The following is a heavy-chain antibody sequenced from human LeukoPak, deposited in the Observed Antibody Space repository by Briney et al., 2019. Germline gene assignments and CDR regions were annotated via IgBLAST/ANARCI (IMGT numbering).Heavy chain of an antibody. D-gene: IGHD1-26*01. J-gene: IGHJ6*03. CDR1: GSSITSGYY. CDR2: IFHSGST. V-gene: IGHV4-38-2*01. CDR3: ARPAREYVGATPLYYYYYMDV. Sequence: KPSETLSLTCAVSGSSITSGYYWGWIRQPPGKGLDWFGSIFHSGSTYYNPSLKSRVTISVDTSKNQFSLKLSSVTAADAAVYYCARPAREYVGATPLYYYYYMDVWGKGTTVTVSS.